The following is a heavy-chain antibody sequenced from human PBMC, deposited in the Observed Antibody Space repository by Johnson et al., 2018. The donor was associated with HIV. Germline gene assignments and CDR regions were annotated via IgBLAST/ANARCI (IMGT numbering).Heavy chain of an antibody. D-gene: IGHD4-17*01. Sequence: MLLVESGGGLVQPGGSLRLSCAASGFTVSSNYMSWVRQAPGTGLEWVSVIYSGGSTYYADSVKGRFTISRDNSKNTLYLQMNSLRAEDTAVYHCARERPGYGCHDAFDIWGQGTMVTVSS. V-gene: IGHV3-66*01. CDR1: GFTVSSNY. CDR3: ARERPGYGCHDAFDI. J-gene: IGHJ3*02. CDR2: IYSGGST.